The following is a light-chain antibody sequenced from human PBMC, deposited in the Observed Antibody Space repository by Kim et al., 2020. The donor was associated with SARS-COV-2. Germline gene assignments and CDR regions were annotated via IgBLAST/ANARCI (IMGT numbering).Light chain of an antibody. V-gene: IGKV1-27*01. CDR1: QGISNF. CDR3: QKYNSAPWS. CDR2: GAT. J-gene: IGKJ1*01. Sequence: ASVGDGFTITCRASQGISNFLAWYQQKPGEAPKLLIYGATTLQLGVSSRFSGTGSGTDFTLTISDLQPEDAATYYCQKYNSAPWSFGHGTKVDIK.